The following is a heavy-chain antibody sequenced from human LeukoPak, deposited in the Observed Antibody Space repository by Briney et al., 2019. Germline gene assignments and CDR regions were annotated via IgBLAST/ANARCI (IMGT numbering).Heavy chain of an antibody. D-gene: IGHD2-2*02. CDR2: IIPIFGTA. CDR1: GVTFSSYA. Sequence: SVNLSCKASGVTFSSYAISWVRQAPGQGLEWRGGIIPIFGTANYAQKFQGRVTITADECTSTDYMELSSLRSADTAVYYCARGEGDCSSTSCYTDDYYYYMDVWGKGTTVTVSS. J-gene: IGHJ6*03. V-gene: IGHV1-69*13. CDR3: ARGEGDCSSTSCYTDDYYYYMDV.